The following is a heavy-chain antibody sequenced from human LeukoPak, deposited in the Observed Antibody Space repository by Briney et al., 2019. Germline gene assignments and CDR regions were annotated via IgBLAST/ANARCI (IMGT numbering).Heavy chain of an antibody. V-gene: IGHV3-7*01. Sequence: PGGSLRLSRAASGFTFSSYWMSWVRQAPGKGLEWVANIKQDGSEKYYVDSVKGRFTISRDNAKNSLYLQMNSLRAEDTAVYYCARDRKRAASPPGHYYMDVWGKGTTVTVSS. D-gene: IGHD2-15*01. CDR3: ARDRKRAASPPGHYYMDV. J-gene: IGHJ6*03. CDR1: GFTFSSYW. CDR2: IKQDGSEK.